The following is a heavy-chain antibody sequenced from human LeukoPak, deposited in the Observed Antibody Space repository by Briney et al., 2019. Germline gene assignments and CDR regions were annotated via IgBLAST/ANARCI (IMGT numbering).Heavy chain of an antibody. D-gene: IGHD3-3*01. Sequence: PSETLSLTCTVSGGPINSYYWRWIRQPPGKGRVGIGYIYSSWSPNYSPSLKRRVCISVDTSKNQFSLKLSSVTAADTAVYYCARDGGGYYRRDYYYYMDVWGKGTTVTVSS. CDR1: GGPINSYY. CDR2: IYSSWSP. V-gene: IGHV4-59*13. CDR3: ARDGGGYYRRDYYYYMDV. J-gene: IGHJ6*03.